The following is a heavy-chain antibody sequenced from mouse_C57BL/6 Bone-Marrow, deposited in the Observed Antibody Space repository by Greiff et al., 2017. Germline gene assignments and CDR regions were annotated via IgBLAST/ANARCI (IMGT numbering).Heavy chain of an antibody. D-gene: IGHD2-3*01. J-gene: IGHJ3*01. V-gene: IGHV1-9*01. Sequence: VQLQESGAELMKPGASVKLSCTATGYTFTGYWIEWVKQRPGHGLEWIGEILPGSGSTNYTKKFKGKATFTADTSSNTAYMQLSSLTTEDSTIYYCAVYDYWGQGTLVTVSA. CDR1: GYTFTGYW. CDR3: AVYDY. CDR2: ILPGSGST.